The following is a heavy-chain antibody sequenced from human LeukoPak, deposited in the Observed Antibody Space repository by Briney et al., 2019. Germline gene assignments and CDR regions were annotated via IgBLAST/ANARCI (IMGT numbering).Heavy chain of an antibody. V-gene: IGHV4-30-4*01. J-gene: IGHJ4*02. CDR3: ASFYDSSGYYDY. CDR1: GGSISSGDYY. D-gene: IGHD3-22*01. Sequence: PSQTLSLTCTVSGGSISSGDYYWSWIRQPPGKGLEWIGYIYYSGSTYYNPSLKSRVTISVDTSKNQFSLKLSFVTAADTAVYYCASFYDSSGYYDYWGQGTLVTVSS. CDR2: IYYSGST.